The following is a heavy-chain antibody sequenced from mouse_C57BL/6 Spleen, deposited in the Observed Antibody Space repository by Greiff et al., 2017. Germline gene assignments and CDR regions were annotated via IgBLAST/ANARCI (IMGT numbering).Heavy chain of an antibody. Sequence: VQLQQSGPELVKPGASVKISCKASGYSFTDYNMNWVKQSNGKSLEWIGVINPNYGTTSYNQKFKGKATLTVDQSSSTAYMQLNSLTSEDSAVYYCANYYGSSYMAWFAYWGQGTLVTVSA. D-gene: IGHD1-1*01. CDR3: ANYYGSSYMAWFAY. CDR2: INPNYGTT. J-gene: IGHJ3*01. CDR1: GYSFTDYN. V-gene: IGHV1-39*01.